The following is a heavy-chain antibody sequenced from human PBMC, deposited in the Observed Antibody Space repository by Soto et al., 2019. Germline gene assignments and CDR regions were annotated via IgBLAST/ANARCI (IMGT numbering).Heavy chain of an antibody. CDR3: ARDSGWPILNFDN. CDR1: DFDFSSYG. Sequence: GESLRLSCAVSDFDFSSYGIHWVSQVAGKGLEWVAASSNDGRETFYAESERGRFTAAKEMSKKTAFQQMNALRHEDTAVYFCARDSGWPILNFDNWGQGTLVTVSS. J-gene: IGHJ4*02. D-gene: IGHD3-10*01. V-gene: IGHV3-30*03. CDR2: SSNDGRET.